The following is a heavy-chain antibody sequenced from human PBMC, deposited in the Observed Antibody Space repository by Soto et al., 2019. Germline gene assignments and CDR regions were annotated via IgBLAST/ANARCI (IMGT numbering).Heavy chain of an antibody. CDR2: INHSGST. CDR1: GGSFGDYY. CDR3: QVAATRYYYYYYMDV. D-gene: IGHD2-15*01. J-gene: IGHJ6*03. Sequence: SETLSLTCAVYGGSFGDYYWSWIRQPPGKGLEWIGEINHSGSTNYNPSLKSRVTISVDTSKNQFSLKLSSVTAADTAVYYCQVAATRYYYYYYMDVWGKGTTVTVSS. V-gene: IGHV4-34*01.